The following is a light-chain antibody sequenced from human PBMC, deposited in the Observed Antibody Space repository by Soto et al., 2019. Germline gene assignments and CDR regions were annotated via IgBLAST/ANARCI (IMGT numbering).Light chain of an antibody. V-gene: IGKV1-27*01. Sequence: DIQMTQSPSSLSASVGGRVSITCRASQGISNYLAWYQQKPGKVPEILIYAASTLRSGVPSRFSGGGSGTDFTLTISSLQPGDVATYYCQKYNSAPLTFGGGTKVEIK. CDR1: QGISNY. CDR2: AAS. CDR3: QKYNSAPLT. J-gene: IGKJ4*01.